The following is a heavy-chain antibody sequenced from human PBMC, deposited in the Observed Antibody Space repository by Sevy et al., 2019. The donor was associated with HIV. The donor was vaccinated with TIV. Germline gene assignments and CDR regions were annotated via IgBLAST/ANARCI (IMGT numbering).Heavy chain of an antibody. CDR2: IWYDGSNK. D-gene: IGHD5-12*01. CDR3: ARMGWDGYNLPIDY. V-gene: IGHV3-33*01. CDR1: GFTFSSYG. Sequence: GGSLRLSCAASGFTFSSYGMHWVRQAPGKGLEWVAFIWYDGSNKYYADSVKGRFTISRDNSKNTLYLQMNSLRAEDKAVDYCARMGWDGYNLPIDYWGQGTLVTVSS. J-gene: IGHJ4*02.